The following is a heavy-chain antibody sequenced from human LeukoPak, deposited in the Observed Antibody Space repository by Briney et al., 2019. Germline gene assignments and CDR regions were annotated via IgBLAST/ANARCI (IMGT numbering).Heavy chain of an antibody. D-gene: IGHD1-26*01. CDR3: AKQEGWELGDYYFDY. Sequence: GGSLRLSPVASGFIFRDYAMSWVRQAPGKGLVWVSTLGNDGDTYYADSVKGRFTISRDNSRNTMYLQTNSLRAEDTALYYCAKQEGWELGDYYFDYWGQGTLVTVSS. CDR1: GFIFRDYA. V-gene: IGHV3-23*01. CDR2: LGNDGDT. J-gene: IGHJ4*02.